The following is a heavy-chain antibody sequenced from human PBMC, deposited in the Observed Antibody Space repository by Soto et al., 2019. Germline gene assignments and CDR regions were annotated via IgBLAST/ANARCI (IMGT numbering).Heavy chain of an antibody. V-gene: IGHV1-69*13. CDR2: TIPIFDTP. CDR1: GGTFGNLG. D-gene: IGHD3-10*01. Sequence: ASVKVSCKASGGTFGNLGISWLRQAPGQGLEWMGGTIPIFDTPHYAEKFRDRLTITADATSTAYMELTSLSSEDTATYYCARDREDGSGTKYNWFDSWGQGILVTVS. CDR3: ARDREDGSGTKYNWFDS. J-gene: IGHJ5*01.